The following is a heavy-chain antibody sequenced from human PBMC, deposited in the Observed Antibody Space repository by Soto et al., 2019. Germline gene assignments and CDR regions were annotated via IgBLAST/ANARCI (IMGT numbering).Heavy chain of an antibody. CDR1: GFKFINYA. D-gene: IGHD3-16*01. J-gene: IGHJ4*02. CDR3: AKDRRAGGNPAFDFDY. V-gene: IGHV3-23*01. Sequence: GGSLRLSCAASGFKFINYAMSWVRQAPGKGLEWVSLISSTGGGTYYADSVKGRFTISRDNSHNTLYLQVHSLTAEHTAVYSCAKDRRAGGNPAFDFDYWGQGAQVTVSS. CDR2: ISSTGGGT.